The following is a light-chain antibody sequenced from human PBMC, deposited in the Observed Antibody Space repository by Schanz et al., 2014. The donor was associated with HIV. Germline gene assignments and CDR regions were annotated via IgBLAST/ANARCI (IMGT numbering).Light chain of an antibody. V-gene: IGKV1-5*01. J-gene: IGKJ2*01. CDR1: QSISNW. Sequence: DIQMTQSPSTLSASVGDRVSISCRASQSISNWLAWYQQKPGKAPDLLIYEASILETGVPSRFSGSGSGTDFTLTISSLQPDDFATYSGQQYNTKPYTFGQGTKLEIK. CDR2: EAS. CDR3: QQYNTKPYT.